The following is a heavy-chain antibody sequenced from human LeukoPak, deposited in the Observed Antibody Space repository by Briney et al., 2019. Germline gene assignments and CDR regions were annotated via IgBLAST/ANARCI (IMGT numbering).Heavy chain of an antibody. Sequence: GGSLRLSCADSGFTFSNQYMHWVRQAPGKGLVSVSRIDPNGRYTSYADSVKGRFTISRDNAKNTLYLQMNTLGAEDTALYYCVRGSTDWNGMDVWGQGTTVTVSS. CDR3: VRGSTDWNGMDV. CDR1: GFTFSNQY. J-gene: IGHJ6*02. CDR2: IDPNGRYT. V-gene: IGHV3-74*01. D-gene: IGHD6-19*01.